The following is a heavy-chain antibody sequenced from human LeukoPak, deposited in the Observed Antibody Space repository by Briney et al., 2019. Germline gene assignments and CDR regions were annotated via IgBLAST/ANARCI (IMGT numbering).Heavy chain of an antibody. J-gene: IGHJ3*02. Sequence: ESGPTLVSPTQTLTLTCTFSGFSLSTSAVGVGWIRQPPGKALEWLALIYWDDDKRYRPSLKNRLTITKDTSKNQVVVTMTNMDPVDTATYYCAHSPGYCGDDCIFAFNIWGQGTMVTVSS. CDR3: AHSPGYCGDDCIFAFNI. D-gene: IGHD2-21*02. CDR2: IYWDDDK. CDR1: GFSLSTSAVG. V-gene: IGHV2-5*02.